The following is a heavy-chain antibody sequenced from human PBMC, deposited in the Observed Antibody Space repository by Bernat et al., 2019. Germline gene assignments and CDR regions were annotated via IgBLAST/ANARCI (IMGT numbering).Heavy chain of an antibody. CDR3: TTGYGSDWYG. CDR1: GFQISDAW. D-gene: IGHD6-13*01. Sequence: QMEESGGGLVKPGGSLRPSCVASGFQISDAWVSWVRQAPGKGLEWIANIKRKIDGETIDYAAPVKGRFSISRDDSKNTAFLQMNSLKTEDTAVYFCTTGYGSDWYGWGQGTLVTVSS. J-gene: IGHJ4*02. CDR2: IKRKIDGETI. V-gene: IGHV3-15*01.